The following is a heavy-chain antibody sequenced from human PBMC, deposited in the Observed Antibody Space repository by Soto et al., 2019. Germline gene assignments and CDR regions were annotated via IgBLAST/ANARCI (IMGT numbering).Heavy chain of an antibody. CDR2: IYYSGST. J-gene: IGHJ4*02. Sequence: KTSETLSLTCTVSGGSISSSSYYWGWIRQPPGKGLEWIGSIYYSGSTYYNPSLKSRVTISVDTSKNQFSLKLSSVTAADTAVYYCASTPIVLMVYAPDYWGQGTLVTVSS. V-gene: IGHV4-39*01. CDR3: ASTPIVLMVYAPDY. CDR1: GGSISSSSYY. D-gene: IGHD2-8*01.